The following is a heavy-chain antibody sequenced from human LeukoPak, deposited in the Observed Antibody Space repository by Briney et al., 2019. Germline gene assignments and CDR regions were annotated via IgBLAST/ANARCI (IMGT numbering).Heavy chain of an antibody. Sequence: SETLSLTCTVSGGSISSSSYYWGWIRQPPGKGLEWIGSIYYSGSTYYNPSLKSRVTISVDTSKDQFSLKLSSVTAADTAVYYCARLSLRGGYWGQGTLVTVSS. J-gene: IGHJ4*02. CDR1: GGSISSSSYY. V-gene: IGHV4-39*01. CDR2: IYYSGST. D-gene: IGHD3-10*01. CDR3: ARLSLRGGY.